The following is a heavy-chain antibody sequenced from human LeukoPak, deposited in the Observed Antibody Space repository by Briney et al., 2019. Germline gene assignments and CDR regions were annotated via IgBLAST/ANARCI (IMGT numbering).Heavy chain of an antibody. CDR1: GDSISSYY. Sequence: SETLSLTCDVSGDSISSYYWSWIRQPAGKGLEWLGRIYPSGSANYNPSLKSRGTTSVDTSKNQFSLRLSSVTAADTAVYFCARDYNNWYFDLWGRGTLVTVSS. CDR2: IYPSGSA. D-gene: IGHD5-24*01. V-gene: IGHV4-4*07. J-gene: IGHJ2*01. CDR3: ARDYNNWYFDL.